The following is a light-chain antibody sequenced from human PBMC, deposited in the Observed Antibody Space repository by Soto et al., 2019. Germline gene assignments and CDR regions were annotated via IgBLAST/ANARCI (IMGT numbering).Light chain of an antibody. CDR1: SSDVGGYNY. J-gene: IGLJ1*01. CDR2: EVS. V-gene: IGLV2-14*01. Sequence: QSALTQAASVSGSPGQSITISCTGTSSDVGGYNYVSWYQQHPGKVPKLIIYEVSNRPSGVSNRFSGSKSGNTASLTISGLQAEDEADYYCSSYTTSSTRVFGTGTKVTVL. CDR3: SSYTTSSTRV.